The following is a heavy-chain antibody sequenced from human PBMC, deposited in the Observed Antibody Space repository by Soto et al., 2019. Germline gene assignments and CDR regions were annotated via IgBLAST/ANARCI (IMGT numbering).Heavy chain of an antibody. Sequence: EVQLVESGGGLVQPGGSLRLSCAASGFTFSLYSMSWVRQAPGKGLEWVSYISRSSTGIHYADSVKGRFTISRDDVTNSMHLQRNSLRDGDTAVYYCARAVTWGLDVWGQGTTVSISS. CDR1: GFTFSLYS. V-gene: IGHV3-48*02. D-gene: IGHD3-10*01. CDR2: ISRSSTGI. CDR3: ARAVTWGLDV. J-gene: IGHJ6*01.